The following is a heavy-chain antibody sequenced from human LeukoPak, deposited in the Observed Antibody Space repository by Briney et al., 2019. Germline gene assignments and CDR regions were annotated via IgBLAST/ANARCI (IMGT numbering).Heavy chain of an antibody. CDR1: GFSFNNYN. D-gene: IGHD1-26*01. J-gene: IGHJ6*03. CDR2: ISGSGDNT. V-gene: IGHV3-23*01. Sequence: GGSLRLSCAASGFSFNNYNMNWVRQAPGKGLEWVSAISGSGDNTHYSDSVKGRFTISRDNSKNTLYLQMNSLRAEDTAVYYCARVNGSYRGYYYYYYMDVWGKGTTVTVSS. CDR3: ARVNGSYRGYYYYYYMDV.